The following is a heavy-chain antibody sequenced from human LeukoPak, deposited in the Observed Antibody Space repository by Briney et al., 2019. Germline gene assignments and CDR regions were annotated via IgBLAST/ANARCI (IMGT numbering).Heavy chain of an antibody. CDR3: ARDLDSSSWYGGGNY. Sequence: GGSLRLSCAASGLTFSSYAMNWVRQAPGKGLEWASSISSSSSYIYYADSVKGRFTISRDNAKNSLYLQMNSLRAEDTAVYYCARDLDSSSWYGGGNYWGQGTLVTVSS. D-gene: IGHD6-13*01. J-gene: IGHJ4*02. CDR2: ISSSSSYI. V-gene: IGHV3-21*01. CDR1: GLTFSSYA.